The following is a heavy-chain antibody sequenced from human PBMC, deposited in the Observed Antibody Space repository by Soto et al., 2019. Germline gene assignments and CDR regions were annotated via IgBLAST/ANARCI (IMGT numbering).Heavy chain of an antibody. Sequence: PGGSLRLSCAASGFTFSSYWMHWVRQAPGKGLVWVSRINSDGSSTSYADSVKGRFTISRDNAKNTLYLQMNSLRAEDTAVYYCARDHRLVIRPYGMDVWGQGTTVTVSS. CDR3: ARDHRLVIRPYGMDV. V-gene: IGHV3-74*01. CDR2: INSDGSST. D-gene: IGHD3-9*01. J-gene: IGHJ6*02. CDR1: GFTFSSYW.